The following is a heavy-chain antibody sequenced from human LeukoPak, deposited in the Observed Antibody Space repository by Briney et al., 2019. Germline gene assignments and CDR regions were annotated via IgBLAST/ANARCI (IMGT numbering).Heavy chain of an antibody. V-gene: IGHV4-59*01. CDR3: AHYDSSGYFGY. J-gene: IGHJ4*02. CDR1: GGSISSYY. CDR2: IYYSGST. Sequence: SETLSLTCTVSGGSISSYYWSWIRQPPGKGLEWIGYIYYSGSTNCNPSLKSRVTISVDTSKNQFSLELSSVTAADTAVSYCAHYDSSGYFGYWGQGTLVTVSS. D-gene: IGHD3-22*01.